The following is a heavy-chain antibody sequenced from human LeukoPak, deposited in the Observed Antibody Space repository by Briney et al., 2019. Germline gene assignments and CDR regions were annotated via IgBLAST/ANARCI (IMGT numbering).Heavy chain of an antibody. V-gene: IGHV3-23*01. J-gene: IGHJ3*02. Sequence: RGSLRLSCAASGITWSYAMTWVRQAPGKGLEWVSVISGTGGSTFYADSVQGRFTTSRDNSKNMLYLQMNSLRAEDTAVYYCAKSKYKYNYGQDAFEIWGQGTMVTVSS. CDR3: AKSKYKYNYGQDAFEI. CDR1: GITWSYA. CDR2: ISGTGGST. D-gene: IGHD5-18*01.